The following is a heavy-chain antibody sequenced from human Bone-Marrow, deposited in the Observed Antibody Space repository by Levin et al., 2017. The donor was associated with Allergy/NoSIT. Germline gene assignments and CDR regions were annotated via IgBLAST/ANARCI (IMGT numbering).Heavy chain of an antibody. CDR2: ISRGDST. CDR1: GAGLMSYE. D-gene: IGHD3/OR15-3a*01. J-gene: IGHJ3*02. V-gene: IGHV3-48*03. CDR3: ATELQAFDFWTGYYADALDM. Sequence: QLGESLKISCRGRGAGLMSYEMNWVRQTPRKGLEWVAYISRGDSTYYADEVKGRFTIFRDDAKNSLYLQMDSLRPEDTGTYFCATELQAFDFWTGYYADALDMWGQGTEVTVSS.